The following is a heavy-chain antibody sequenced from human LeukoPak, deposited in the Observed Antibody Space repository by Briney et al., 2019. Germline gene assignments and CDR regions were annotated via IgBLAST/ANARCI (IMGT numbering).Heavy chain of an antibody. V-gene: IGHV1-18*01. CDR1: GGTFSSYT. CDR3: ARDFSTRYQLLWQPLYYYYYMDV. J-gene: IGHJ6*03. Sequence: ASVKVSCKASGGTFSSYTISWVRQAPGQGLEWMGWISAYNGNTNYAQKLQGRVTMTTDTSTSTACMELRSLRSDDTAVYYCARDFSTRYQLLWQPLYYYYYMDVWGKGTTVTVSS. CDR2: ISAYNGNT. D-gene: IGHD2-2*01.